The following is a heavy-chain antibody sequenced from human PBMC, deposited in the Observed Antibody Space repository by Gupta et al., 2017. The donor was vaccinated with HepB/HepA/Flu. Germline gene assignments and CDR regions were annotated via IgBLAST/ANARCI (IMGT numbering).Heavy chain of an antibody. CDR2: IWYDGSNK. CDR3: VRGGTTETPEVFDI. J-gene: IGHJ3*02. D-gene: IGHD4-17*01. Sequence: QVQLVESGGGVVQPGRSLRLSCAASGCSFSRHAMHWVRQAPGKGLEWVGCIWYDGSNKYYVDSVKGRFTISRDNSKNVLNLQMNSLRAEDTAVYYCVRGGTTETPEVFDIWGQGTMVTVSS. V-gene: IGHV3-33*01. CDR1: GCSFSRHA.